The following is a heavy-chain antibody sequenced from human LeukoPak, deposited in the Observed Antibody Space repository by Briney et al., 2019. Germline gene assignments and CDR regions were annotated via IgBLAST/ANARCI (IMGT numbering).Heavy chain of an antibody. CDR3: ARLGGDSSSSTYYYYYYGMDV. D-gene: IGHD6-6*01. J-gene: IGHJ6*02. CDR2: ISAYNGNT. V-gene: IGHV1-18*01. Sequence: ASVKVSCKASGYTFTSYGISWVRQAPGQGLEWMGWISAYNGNTNYAQKLQGRVTMTTDTSTSTAYMELRSLRSDDTAVYYCARLGGDSSSSTYYYYYYGMDVWGQGTTVTVSS. CDR1: GYTFTSYG.